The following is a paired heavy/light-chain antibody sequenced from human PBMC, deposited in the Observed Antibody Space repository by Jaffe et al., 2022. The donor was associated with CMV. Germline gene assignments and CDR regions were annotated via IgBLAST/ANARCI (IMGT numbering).Heavy chain of an antibody. Sequence: QVQLQESGPGLVKPSETLSLTCTVSGGSISSYYWSWIRQPPGKGLEWIGYIYYSGSTNYNPSLKSRVTISVDTSKNQFSLKLSSVTAADTAVYYCARLIGYYDSSGYGRYFDYWGQGTLVTVSS. V-gene: IGHV4-59*08. J-gene: IGHJ4*02. D-gene: IGHD3-22*01. CDR3: ARLIGYYDSSGYGRYFDY. CDR1: GGSISSYY. CDR2: IYYSGST.
Light chain of an antibody. Sequence: QTVVTQEPSLTVSPGGTVTLTCASSTGAVTSGYYPNWFQQKPGQAPRALIYSTSNKHSWTPARFSGSLLGGKAALTLSGVQPEDEAEYYCLLYYGGAQLVFGGGTKLTVL. CDR2: STS. CDR3: LLYYGGAQLV. CDR1: TGAVTSGYY. J-gene: IGLJ2*01. V-gene: IGLV7-43*01.